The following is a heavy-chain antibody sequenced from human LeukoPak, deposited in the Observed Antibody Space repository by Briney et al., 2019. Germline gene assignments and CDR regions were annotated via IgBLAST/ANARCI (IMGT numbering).Heavy chain of an antibody. CDR2: INPNTGST. D-gene: IGHD3-10*01. CDR3: ARESSPYGAGRGDDF. V-gene: IGHV1-2*02. CDR1: GYTFTHYY. J-gene: IGHJ4*01. Sequence: ASVKVSCKASGYTFTHYYLHWVRQAPGQGLEWMGWINPNTGSTNSSPKFQGRLSMTRDTYTGTAFLVLASLTPDDTAVYFGARESSPYGAGRGDDFWGQGTLVTVSS.